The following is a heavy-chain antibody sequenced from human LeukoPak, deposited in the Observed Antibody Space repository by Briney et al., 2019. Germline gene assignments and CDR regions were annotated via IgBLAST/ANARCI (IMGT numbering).Heavy chain of an antibody. CDR1: GFTFTIYA. J-gene: IGHJ4*02. CDR2: ISGSGGST. CDR3: ARNAHNGSGWDY. D-gene: IGHD6-19*01. V-gene: IGHV3-23*01. Sequence: PGGSLRLSCAASGFTFTIYAMSWVRQAPGKGLEWVSAISGSGGSTYYADSVKGRFTISRDNSKNTLYLQMNSLRPEDTAVYYCARNAHNGSGWDYWAQGTLVTVSS.